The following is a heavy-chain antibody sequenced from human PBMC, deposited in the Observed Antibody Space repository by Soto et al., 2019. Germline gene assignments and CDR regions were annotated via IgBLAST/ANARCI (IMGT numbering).Heavy chain of an antibody. V-gene: IGHV3-48*02. CDR3: APDVVRLLESSYDYYGMDV. D-gene: IGHD3-3*01. CDR1: GFTFSSYS. CDR2: ISSSSSTI. J-gene: IGHJ6*02. Sequence: EVQLVESGGGLVQPGGSLRLACAASGFTFSSYSMNWVRQASGKGLEWVSYISSSSSTIYYADSVKGRFTISRDNAKNSLHMHMNSLGDEDTGVYYCAPDVVRLLESSYDYYGMDVGGQGTTVTVSS.